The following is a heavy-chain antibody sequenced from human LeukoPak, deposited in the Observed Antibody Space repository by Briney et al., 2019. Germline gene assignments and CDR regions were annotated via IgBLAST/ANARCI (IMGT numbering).Heavy chain of an antibody. J-gene: IGHJ4*02. CDR1: GFTFDDYG. D-gene: IGHD3-10*01. V-gene: IGHV3-20*04. CDR3: AKGRGRMVRGVTSFDY. Sequence: GGSLRLSCAASGFTFDDYGLSWVRQAPGKGLEWVSGINWNGGSTGYADSVKGRFTISRDNAKKSLYLQMHSLRAEDTALYYCAKGRGRMVRGVTSFDYWGQGTLVTVSS. CDR2: INWNGGST.